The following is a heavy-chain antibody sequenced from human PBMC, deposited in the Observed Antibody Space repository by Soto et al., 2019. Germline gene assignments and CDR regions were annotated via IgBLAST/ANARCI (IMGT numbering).Heavy chain of an antibody. CDR3: ARMAASGSLNWFDP. D-gene: IGHD3-10*01. V-gene: IGHV1-8*01. CDR2: MNPGSGNT. J-gene: IGHJ5*02. Sequence: ASVKVSCKASGYTFTDYEINWVRQATGQGLEWMGWMNPGSGNTGYAHKFQGRVTMTRNISISTAYMELSRLGSDDTAIYYCARMAASGSLNWFDPWGQGTLVTVSS. CDR1: GYTFTDYE.